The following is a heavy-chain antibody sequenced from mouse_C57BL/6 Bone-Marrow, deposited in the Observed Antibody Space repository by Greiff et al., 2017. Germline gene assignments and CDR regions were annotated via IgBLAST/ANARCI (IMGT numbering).Heavy chain of an antibody. CDR1: GYTFTDYY. D-gene: IGHD2-3*01. V-gene: IGHV1-19*01. CDR3: ARGWLLHYFDY. Sequence: VHVKQSGPVLVKPGASVKMSCKASGYTFTDYYMNWVKQSHGKSLEWIGVINPYNGGTSYNQKFKGKATLTVDKSSSTAYMELNSLTSEDSAVYYCARGWLLHYFDYWGQGTTLTVSS. J-gene: IGHJ2*01. CDR2: INPYNGGT.